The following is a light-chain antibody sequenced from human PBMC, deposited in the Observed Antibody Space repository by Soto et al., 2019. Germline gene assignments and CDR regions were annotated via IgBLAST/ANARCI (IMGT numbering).Light chain of an antibody. CDR2: GAS. CDR3: QQYGDWPPET. CDR1: QGVSSN. V-gene: IGKV3-15*01. J-gene: IGKJ2*01. Sequence: EIVMTQSPATLSVSPGERATLSCRASQGVSSNLAWYQQKPGQAPRLLIYGASTRATGVSARFSGSGSGTEFTLTISSLQSEDFGVYYCQQYGDWPPETFGQGTKLEI.